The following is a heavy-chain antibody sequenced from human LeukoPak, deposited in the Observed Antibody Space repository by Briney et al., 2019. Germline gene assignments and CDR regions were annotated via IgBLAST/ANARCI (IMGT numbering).Heavy chain of an antibody. CDR2: ISSSGSTI. CDR3: ARGISIPLRAEYFQH. D-gene: IGHD2-2*01. Sequence: GGSLRLSCAASGFTFSDYYMSWIRQAPGKGLEWVSYISSSGSTIYYADSVKGRFTISRDNTKNSLYLQMNSLRAEDTAVYYCARGISIPLRAEYFQHWGQGTLVTVSS. J-gene: IGHJ1*01. V-gene: IGHV3-11*01. CDR1: GFTFSDYY.